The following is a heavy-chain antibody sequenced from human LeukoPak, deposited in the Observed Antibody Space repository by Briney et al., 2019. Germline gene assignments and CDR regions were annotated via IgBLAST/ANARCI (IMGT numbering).Heavy chain of an antibody. CDR2: IIPIFGTA. Sequence: SVKVSCKATGGTFSSYAISWVRQAPGQGLEWMGGIIPIFGTANYAQKFQGRVTITADESTSTAYMELSSLRSEDTAVYYCARGGGTMIVADAFDIWGQGTMVTVSS. D-gene: IGHD3-22*01. CDR1: GGTFSSYA. CDR3: ARGGGTMIVADAFDI. J-gene: IGHJ3*02. V-gene: IGHV1-69*13.